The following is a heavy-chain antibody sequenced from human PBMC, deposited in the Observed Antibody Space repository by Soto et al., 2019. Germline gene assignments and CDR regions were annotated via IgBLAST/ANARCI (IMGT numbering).Heavy chain of an antibody. D-gene: IGHD1-1*01. CDR3: GRLRVIGTTGTPYYYYGMDV. CDR2: IYYSGST. Sequence: SETLSLTCTVSGGSISSYYWSWIRQPPGKGLEWIGYIYYSGSTNYNPSLKSRVTISVDTSKNQFSLKLSSVTAADTAVYYCGRLRVIGTTGTPYYYYGMDVWGQGTTVTVSS. CDR1: GGSISSYY. J-gene: IGHJ6*02. V-gene: IGHV4-59*08.